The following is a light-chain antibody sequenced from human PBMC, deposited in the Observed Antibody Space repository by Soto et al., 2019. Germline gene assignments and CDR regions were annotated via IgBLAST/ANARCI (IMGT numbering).Light chain of an antibody. J-gene: IGLJ1*01. V-gene: IGLV2-14*01. Sequence: QSVLTQPASVSGSPGQSITISCTGTSSDVGGYDYVSWYQQHPGKAPTLMIYEVHNRPSGVSHRFSGSKSANTASLTISGLQTDDEADYYCSSYTSSDTYVFGTGTKLTVL. CDR3: SSYTSSDTYV. CDR1: SSDVGGYDY. CDR2: EVH.